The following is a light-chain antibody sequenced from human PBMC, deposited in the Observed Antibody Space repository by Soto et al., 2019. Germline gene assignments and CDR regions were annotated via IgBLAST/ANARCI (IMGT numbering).Light chain of an antibody. CDR2: GAS. J-gene: IGKJ5*01. V-gene: IGKV3-20*01. Sequence: VLTQSPDTLSFSPGERATLSCRASQSVGTRLAWYQHKTGQAPSLLMSGASSRATGIPDRFSGSGSETDFTLTISRLEPEDFALYDCQHYQVGQPIAFGRGTRLEIK. CDR1: QSVGTR. CDR3: QHYQVGQPIA.